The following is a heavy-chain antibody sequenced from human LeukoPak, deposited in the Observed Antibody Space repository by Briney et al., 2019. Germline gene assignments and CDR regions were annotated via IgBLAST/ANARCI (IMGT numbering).Heavy chain of an antibody. CDR3: ARGDVRFLEWLSTRRVSYFDY. D-gene: IGHD3-3*01. CDR2: INHSGST. Sequence: SGTLSLTCAVSGGSLSSSNWWSWVRQPPGKGLEWIGEINHSGSTNYNPSLKSRVTISVDTSKNQFSLKLSSVTAADTAAYYCARGDVRFLEWLSTRRVSYFDYWGQGTLVTVSS. CDR1: GGSLSSSNW. V-gene: IGHV4-4*02. J-gene: IGHJ4*02.